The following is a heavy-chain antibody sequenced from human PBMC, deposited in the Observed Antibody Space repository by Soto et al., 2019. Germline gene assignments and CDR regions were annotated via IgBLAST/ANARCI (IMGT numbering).Heavy chain of an antibody. CDR2: IYYSGST. V-gene: IGHV4-31*03. D-gene: IGHD5-12*01. J-gene: IGHJ5*02. Sequence: PSDTLSLTCTVSGGSISSGGYYWSGIRQHPGKGLEWIGYIYYSGSTYYNPSLKSRVTISVDTSKNQFSLKLSSVTAADTAVYYCARGDGYNYESWFDPWGQGTLVTVSS. CDR3: ARGDGYNYESWFDP. CDR1: GGSISSGGYY.